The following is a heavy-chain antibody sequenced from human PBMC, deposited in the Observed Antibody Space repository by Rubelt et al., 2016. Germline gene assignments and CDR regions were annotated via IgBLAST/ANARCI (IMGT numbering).Heavy chain of an antibody. CDR3: ARGDTYYDFWSGYSSNWFDP. D-gene: IGHD3-3*01. V-gene: IGHV3-66*01. J-gene: IGHJ5*02. CDR1: GFTVSSNY. Sequence: EVQLVESGGGLVQPGGSLRLSCAASGFTVSSNYMSWVRQAPGKGLEWVSVIYSGGSTYYADSVKGRFTISRDNSKNTLYLQMNSLRAEDTAVYYCARGDTYYDFWSGYSSNWFDPWGQGTLVTVSS. CDR2: IYSGGST.